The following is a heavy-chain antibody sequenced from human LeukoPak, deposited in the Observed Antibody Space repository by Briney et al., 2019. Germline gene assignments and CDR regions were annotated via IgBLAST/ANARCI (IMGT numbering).Heavy chain of an antibody. Sequence: SETLSLTRTVSGYSISSGSYWGWIRQPPGKGLEWIGSIYHSGSTYYNPSLKRRVTISVDTSKNQFSLKLSSVTAADTAVYYCARAGPIAAAGNYFDYWGQGTLVTVSS. J-gene: IGHJ4*02. D-gene: IGHD6-13*01. CDR2: IYHSGST. V-gene: IGHV4-38-2*02. CDR1: GYSISSGSY. CDR3: ARAGPIAAAGNYFDY.